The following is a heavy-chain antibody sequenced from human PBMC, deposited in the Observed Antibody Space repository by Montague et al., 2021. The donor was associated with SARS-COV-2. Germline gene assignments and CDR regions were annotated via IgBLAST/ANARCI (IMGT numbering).Heavy chain of an antibody. CDR3: TRLPRGSGTWGYFDY. V-gene: IGHV4-59*08. Sequence: SETLSLTCTVSDGSIRSYYWNWMRQTPGKGLEWIGYMHDSGTANYNPSLRSRVTLMVDASRNQFSLELSSVTAADTAIYYCTRLPRGSGTWGYFDYWAQGTLVTVSS. CDR2: MHDSGTA. J-gene: IGHJ4*02. CDR1: DGSIRSYY. D-gene: IGHD3-10*01.